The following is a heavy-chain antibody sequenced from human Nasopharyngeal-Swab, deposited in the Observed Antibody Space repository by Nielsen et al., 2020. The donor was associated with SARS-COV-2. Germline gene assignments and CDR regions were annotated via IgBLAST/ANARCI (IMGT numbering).Heavy chain of an antibody. J-gene: IGHJ4*02. Sequence: SETLSLTCAVSGGSISSGGYYWSWIRQPPGKGLEWIGYIYYSGSTNYNPSLKSRVTISVDTSKNQFSLKLSSVTAADTAVYYCARGGVGAVGGALDYWGQGTQVTVSS. V-gene: IGHV4-61*08. CDR3: ARGGVGAVGGALDY. CDR1: GGSISSGGYY. CDR2: IYYSGST. D-gene: IGHD1-26*01.